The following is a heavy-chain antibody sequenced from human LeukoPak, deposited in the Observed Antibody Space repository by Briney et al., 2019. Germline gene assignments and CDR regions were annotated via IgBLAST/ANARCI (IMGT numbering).Heavy chain of an antibody. CDR2: SGST. V-gene: IGHV4-38-2*02. J-gene: IGHJ6*03. D-gene: IGHD5-18*01. CDR1: GYSISSGYY. Sequence: SETLSLTCTVSGYSISSGYYWGWIRQPPGKGLEWIGSGSTYYNPSLKSRVTISVDTSKNQFSLKLSSVTAADTAVYYCARSQGYGPKSSRLRYYYYMDVWGKGTTVTVSS. CDR3: ARSQGYGPKSSRLRYYYYMDV.